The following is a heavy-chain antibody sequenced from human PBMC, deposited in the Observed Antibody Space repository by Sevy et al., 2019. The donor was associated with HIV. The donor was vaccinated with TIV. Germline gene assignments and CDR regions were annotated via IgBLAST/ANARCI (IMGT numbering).Heavy chain of an antibody. J-gene: IGHJ6*02. D-gene: IGHD3-10*01. CDR3: ARDRDGSGSSGGYGMDV. Sequence: GGSLRLSCVDSGLTFSTYSMNWVRQAPGKGLEWVSSISSSSTYIYYADSVKGRFTISRDNAKKSLYLQMNSLRAEDTAVYYYARDRDGSGSSGGYGMDVWGQGTTVTVSS. CDR1: GLTFSTYS. CDR2: ISSSSTYI. V-gene: IGHV3-21*01.